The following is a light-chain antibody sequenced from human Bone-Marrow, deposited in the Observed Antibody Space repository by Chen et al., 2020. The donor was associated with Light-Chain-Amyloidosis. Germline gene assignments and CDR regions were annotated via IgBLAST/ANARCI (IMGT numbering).Light chain of an antibody. J-gene: IGLJ2*01. CDR3: CSYAGSKTFVL. V-gene: IGLV2-23*02. CDR1: SSDVGTYSL. CDR2: EVN. Sequence: QSALTQPASVSGSPGQSITISCTGTSSDVGTYSLASWFQQHPGKAPKVILFEVNKRPSGVSDRFSGSKSGNTASLTISGLQGEDEADYYCCSYAGSKTFVLFGGGTKLTVL.